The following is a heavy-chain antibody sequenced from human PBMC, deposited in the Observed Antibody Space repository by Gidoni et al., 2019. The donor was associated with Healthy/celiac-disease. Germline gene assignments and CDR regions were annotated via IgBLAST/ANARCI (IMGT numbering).Heavy chain of an antibody. CDR2: IIPILGIA. CDR3: ARALIGDYGGNSGAFDI. J-gene: IGHJ3*02. CDR1: GVTLSSYT. Sequence: QVQLVQSGAEVQKPGSSVKVSCKASGVTLSSYTISWVRQAPGQGLEWKGRIIPILGIANYAKKFQGRVTSTADKSTSTAYMELSSLRSEDTAVYYCARALIGDYGGNSGAFDIWGQGTMVTVSS. V-gene: IGHV1-69*02. D-gene: IGHD4-17*01.